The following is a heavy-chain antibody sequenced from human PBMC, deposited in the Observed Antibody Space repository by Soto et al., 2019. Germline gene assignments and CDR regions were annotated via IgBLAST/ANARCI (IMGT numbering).Heavy chain of an antibody. D-gene: IGHD1-20*01. CDR3: ATGVTPCSEDFRNWRQLPLLDS. J-gene: IGHJ5*01. Sequence: PSKTLSLTFAISGDSVSSNSSAWNWIRQCPSRGLEWLGRTYYRAKWYNDYAVSVKSRITIKPDTSKNQFSLQLNAVTTEDTAVYYCATGVTPCSEDFRNWRQLPLLDS. CDR2: TYYRAKWYN. V-gene: IGHV6-1*01. CDR1: GDSVSSNSSA.